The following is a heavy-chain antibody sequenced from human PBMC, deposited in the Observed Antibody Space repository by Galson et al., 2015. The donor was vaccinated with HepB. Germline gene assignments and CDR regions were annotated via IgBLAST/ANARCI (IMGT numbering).Heavy chain of an antibody. Sequence: SLRLSCAASGFTFSSYAMSWVRQAPGKGLEWVSAISGSGGSTYHADSVKGRFTISRDNSKNTLYLQMNSLRAEDTAVYYCATTGVWFGELLPPGGSGWAHEGLDKFDYWGQGTLVTVSS. CDR2: ISGSGGST. J-gene: IGHJ4*02. CDR3: ATTGVWFGELLPPGGSGWAHEGLDKFDY. D-gene: IGHD3-10*01. CDR1: GFTFSSYA. V-gene: IGHV3-23*01.